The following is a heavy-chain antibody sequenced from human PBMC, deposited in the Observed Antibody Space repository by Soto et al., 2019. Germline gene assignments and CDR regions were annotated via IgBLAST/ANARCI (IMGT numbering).Heavy chain of an antibody. Sequence: EVQLVESGEGLVKPGGSLRLSCAASGFTFSSYSMNWVRQAPGKGLEWVSSISSSSSYIYYADSVKGRFTISRDNAKNSLYLQMNSLRAEDTAVYYCARDYGDYDYYGMDVWGQGTTVTVSS. CDR3: ARDYGDYDYYGMDV. CDR2: ISSSSSYI. CDR1: GFTFSSYS. J-gene: IGHJ6*02. V-gene: IGHV3-21*01. D-gene: IGHD4-17*01.